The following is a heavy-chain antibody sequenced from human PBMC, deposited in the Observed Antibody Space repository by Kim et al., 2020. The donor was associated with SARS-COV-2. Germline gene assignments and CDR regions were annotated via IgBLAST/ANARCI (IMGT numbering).Heavy chain of an antibody. D-gene: IGHD6-13*01. Sequence: VDSGKGRFTTSRDNAKKSLYLQMNSLRAEDTAVYYCARREGQQMVRDFDYWGQGTLVTVSS. V-gene: IGHV3-7*01. J-gene: IGHJ4*02. CDR3: ARREGQQMVRDFDY.